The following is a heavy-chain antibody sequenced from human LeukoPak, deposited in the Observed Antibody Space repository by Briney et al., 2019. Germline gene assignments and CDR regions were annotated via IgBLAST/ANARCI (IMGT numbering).Heavy chain of an antibody. J-gene: IGHJ6*02. D-gene: IGHD4-17*01. CDR2: INPNSGGT. CDR1: GYTFTGYC. Sequence: GASVKVSCKASGYTFTGYCMHWVRQAPGQGLEWMGWINPNSGGTNYAQKFQGRVTMTRDTSISTAYMELSRLRSDDTAVYYCARSNDDYDFYYYYGMDVWGQGTTVTVSS. V-gene: IGHV1-2*02. CDR3: ARSNDDYDFYYYYGMDV.